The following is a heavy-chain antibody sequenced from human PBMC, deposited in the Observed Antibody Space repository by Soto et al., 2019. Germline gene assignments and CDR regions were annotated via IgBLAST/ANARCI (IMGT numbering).Heavy chain of an antibody. CDR2: MNPNSANT. CDR3: VRAIRDQLLSDY. J-gene: IGHJ4*02. V-gene: IGHV1-8*01. D-gene: IGHD1-26*01. Sequence: QVQLVQSGAEVRKPGASVKVSCKASGYSFTKYDIAWVRQATGQGLEWVGWMNPNSANTGFAQKFQGRVTMTGDTSISTAYMELNSLTSEDTAVYYCVRAIRDQLLSDYWGQGTLVTVSS. CDR1: GYSFTKYD.